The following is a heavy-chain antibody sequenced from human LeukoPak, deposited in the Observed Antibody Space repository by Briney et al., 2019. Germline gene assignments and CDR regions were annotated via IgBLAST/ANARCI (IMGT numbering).Heavy chain of an antibody. D-gene: IGHD3-22*01. Sequence: GGSLRLSCAASGFTFSSYSMNWVRQAPGKGLEWVSSIISSSSYIYYADSVKGRFTISRDNAKNSLYLQISSLRAEDTAVYYCARDSTYYYDSSGYYPRGQGTLVTVSS. CDR3: ARDSTYYYDSSGYYP. CDR2: IISSSSYI. V-gene: IGHV3-21*01. CDR1: GFTFSSYS. J-gene: IGHJ4*02.